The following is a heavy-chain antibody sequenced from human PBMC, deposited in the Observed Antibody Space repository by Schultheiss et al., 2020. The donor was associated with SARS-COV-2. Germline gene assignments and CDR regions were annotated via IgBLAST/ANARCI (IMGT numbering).Heavy chain of an antibody. Sequence: GESLKISCGASGFTVRSNYMSWVRQAPGKGLEWVSVIYSGGSTYYADSVKGRFTISRDNAKNSLYLQMNSLKTEDTAVYYCTRVDGGDLIDYWGQGTLVTVSS. CDR2: IYSGGST. D-gene: IGHD2-21*02. CDR3: TRVDGGDLIDY. J-gene: IGHJ4*02. CDR1: GFTVRSNY. V-gene: IGHV3-53*01.